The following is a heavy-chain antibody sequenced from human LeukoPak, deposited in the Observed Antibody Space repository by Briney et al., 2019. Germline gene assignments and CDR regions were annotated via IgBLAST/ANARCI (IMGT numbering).Heavy chain of an antibody. Sequence: GGSLRLSCAASGFTFSDYEINWVRQAPGKGLEWISYISTSGRTIYYADSVKGRFTISRDNAKNSVYLQMSSLRAEDTAVYYCAREVNYSNMRWEHFDDWGQGTLVTVSS. CDR2: ISTSGRTI. CDR1: GFTFSDYE. J-gene: IGHJ4*02. CDR3: AREVNYSNMRWEHFDD. V-gene: IGHV3-48*03. D-gene: IGHD5-24*01.